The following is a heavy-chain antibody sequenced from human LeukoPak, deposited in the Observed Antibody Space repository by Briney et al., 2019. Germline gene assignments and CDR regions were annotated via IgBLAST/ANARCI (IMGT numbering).Heavy chain of an antibody. Sequence: SETLSLTCTVSGGSISSSSYYWGWIRQPPGKGLEWIGSIYYSVSTYYNPSLKSRVTISVDPSKNQFSLKLSSVTAADTAVYYCARLSSDDFWSGYYHYYYYYMDVWGKGTTVTVSS. CDR1: GGSISSSSYY. V-gene: IGHV4-39*01. CDR3: ARLSSDDFWSGYYHYYYYYMDV. CDR2: IYYSVST. J-gene: IGHJ6*03. D-gene: IGHD3-3*01.